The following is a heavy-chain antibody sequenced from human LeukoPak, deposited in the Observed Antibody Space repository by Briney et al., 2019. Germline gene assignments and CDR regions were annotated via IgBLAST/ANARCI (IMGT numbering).Heavy chain of an antibody. Sequence: GGSLRLSCAASGFTFSSYAMSWVRQAPGKGLEWVSAISGSGGSTYYADSVKGRFTISRDNSKNTLYLQMNSLRAEDAAVYYCAKAVRARLNYFDYWGQGTLVTVSS. CDR3: AKAVRARLNYFDY. CDR2: ISGSGGST. CDR1: GFTFSSYA. V-gene: IGHV3-23*01. D-gene: IGHD6-6*01. J-gene: IGHJ4*02.